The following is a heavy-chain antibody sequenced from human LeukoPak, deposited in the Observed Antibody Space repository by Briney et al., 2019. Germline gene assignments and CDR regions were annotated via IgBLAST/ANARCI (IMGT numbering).Heavy chain of an antibody. CDR3: ARDFGVIASTVGIDY. Sequence: GGSLRLSCAASGFTFNAYTMKWVRQAPGKGLEWVSSIGDSGSHIFYADSVKGRFTTSRDNAKNSLYLQMNSLRAEDTAVYYCARDFGVIASTVGIDYWGQGTLVTVSS. D-gene: IGHD4-23*01. CDR1: GFTFNAYT. J-gene: IGHJ4*02. V-gene: IGHV3-21*01. CDR2: IGDSGSHI.